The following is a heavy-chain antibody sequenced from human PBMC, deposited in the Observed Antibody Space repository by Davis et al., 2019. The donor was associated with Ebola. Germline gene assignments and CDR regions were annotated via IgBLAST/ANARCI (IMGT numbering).Heavy chain of an antibody. V-gene: IGHV1-8*01. CDR1: GYTFTSYD. CDR2: MNPNSGNT. Sequence: AASVKVSCKASGYTFTSYDINWVRQATGQGLEWMGWMNPNSGNTGYAQKFQGRVTMTRNTSISTAYMELSSLRSEDTAVYYCARVARRWFGELLYYYYGMDVWGKGTTVTVSS. J-gene: IGHJ6*04. D-gene: IGHD3-10*01. CDR3: ARVARRWFGELLYYYYGMDV.